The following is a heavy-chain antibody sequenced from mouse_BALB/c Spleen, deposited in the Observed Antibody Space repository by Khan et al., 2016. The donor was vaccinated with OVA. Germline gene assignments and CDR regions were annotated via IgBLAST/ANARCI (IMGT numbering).Heavy chain of an antibody. Sequence: VQLKESGPELVRPAASVNISCTVSGYSFTGYFMNWVMPSLPKSLLWIGRINPYIGDTFSNQRFKDKATLTVDASSNTVYLELRSLTSEDTAVYYCTRIYRSDFDYWGQGTTLTVSS. CDR3: TRIYRSDFDY. J-gene: IGHJ2*01. CDR1: GYSFTGYF. D-gene: IGHD1-1*01. CDR2: INPYIGDT. V-gene: IGHV1-20*01.